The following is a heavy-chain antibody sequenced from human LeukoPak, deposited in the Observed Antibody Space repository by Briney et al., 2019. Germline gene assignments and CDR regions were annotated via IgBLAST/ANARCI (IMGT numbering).Heavy chain of an antibody. D-gene: IGHD3-10*01. CDR1: GFTFSSYS. V-gene: IGHV3-48*01. Sequence: GGSLRLSCAASGFTFSSYSMNWVRQAPGKGLEWMSYIGSASNTIYYAGSVKGRFTISRDNAKNSVYLQMNSLRAEDTAMYYCAKDGWFGDYNWFDPWGQGTLVTVSS. CDR2: IGSASNTI. J-gene: IGHJ5*02. CDR3: AKDGWFGDYNWFDP.